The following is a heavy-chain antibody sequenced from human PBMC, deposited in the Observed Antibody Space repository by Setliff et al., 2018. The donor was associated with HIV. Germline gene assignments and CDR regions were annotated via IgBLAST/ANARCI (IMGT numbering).Heavy chain of an antibody. CDR2: IYTGGGT. J-gene: IGHJ3*02. D-gene: IGHD3-22*01. V-gene: IGHV3-53*01. CDR3: AKDRGATMIVVVNDAFDI. Sequence: GGSLRLSCAASGFTVNDNFMSWVRQAPGKGFEWVSLIYTGGGTNYADSVKGRFTLSRDSSKNTLYLQMNSLRATDTAVYYCAKDRGATMIVVVNDAFDIWGQGTMVTVSS. CDR1: GFTVNDNF.